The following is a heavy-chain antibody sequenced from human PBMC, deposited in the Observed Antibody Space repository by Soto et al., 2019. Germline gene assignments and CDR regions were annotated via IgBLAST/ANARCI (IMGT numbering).Heavy chain of an antibody. CDR1: GGSISSGGYS. CDR2: IYYSGST. Sequence: PSETLSLTCAVSGGSISSGGYSWSWIRQPPGKGLEWIGYIYYSGSTNYNPSLKSRVTISVDTSKNQFSLNLRSVTAADTAVYFCARGGEYSGHSFYSYYYMDVWGKGTTVTVSS. J-gene: IGHJ6*03. D-gene: IGHD5-12*01. V-gene: IGHV4-61*08. CDR3: ARGGEYSGHSFYSYYYMDV.